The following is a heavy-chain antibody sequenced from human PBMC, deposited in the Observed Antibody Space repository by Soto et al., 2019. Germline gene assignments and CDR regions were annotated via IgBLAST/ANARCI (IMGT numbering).Heavy chain of an antibody. V-gene: IGHV6-1*01. CDR3: ASTLTDNDCSGGSCYPYYFDY. CDR1: GDSVSSNSAA. D-gene: IGHD2-15*01. Sequence: PPQTLSLTCAISGDSVSSNSAAWNWIRQSPSRGLEWLGRTYYRSKWYNDYAVSVKSRITINPDTSKNQFSPQLNSATPEDTAVYYCASTLTDNDCSGGSCYPYYFDYWGQGTLVTVSS. J-gene: IGHJ4*02. CDR2: TYYRSKWYN.